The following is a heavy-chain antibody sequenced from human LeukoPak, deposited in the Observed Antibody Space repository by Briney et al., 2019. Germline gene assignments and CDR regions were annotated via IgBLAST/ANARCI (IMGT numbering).Heavy chain of an antibody. CDR3: ARAVGSGGSCYWFDY. V-gene: IGHV1-18*04. Sequence: GASVKVSCKASGYTFTSYGISWVRQAPGQGLEWMGWIGAYNGNTNYAQKLQGRVTMTTDTSTSTAYMELRSLRSDDTAVYYCARAVGSGGSCYWFDYWGQGTLVTVSS. CDR1: GYTFTSYG. J-gene: IGHJ4*02. D-gene: IGHD2-15*01. CDR2: IGAYNGNT.